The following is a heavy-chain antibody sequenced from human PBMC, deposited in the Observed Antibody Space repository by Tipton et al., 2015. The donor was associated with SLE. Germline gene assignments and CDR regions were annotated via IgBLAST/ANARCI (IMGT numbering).Heavy chain of an antibody. CDR2: IYYSGST. D-gene: IGHD4-17*01. J-gene: IGHJ3*02. V-gene: IGHV4-59*08. Sequence: TLSLTCTVSGGSISSYYWSWSRQPPGKGLEWIGYIYYSGSTNYNPSLKSRVTISVDTPKNQFSLKPSSVTAADTAGYYCARYDYGDPLGAFDIWGQGTMVTVSS. CDR3: ARYDYGDPLGAFDI. CDR1: GGSISSYY.